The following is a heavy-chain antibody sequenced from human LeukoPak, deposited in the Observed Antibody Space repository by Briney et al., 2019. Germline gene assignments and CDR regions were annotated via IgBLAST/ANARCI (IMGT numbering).Heavy chain of an antibody. CDR3: ARGPTVTTDY. V-gene: IGHV4-59*01. CDR2: IYYSGST. Sequence: SETLSLTCTVSGDSISSYYWTWIRQPPGKGLEWIGYIYYSGSTNYNPSPKSRVTISVDTSKNQFSLKLSSVTAADTAVYYCARGPTVTTDYWGQGTLVTVSS. J-gene: IGHJ4*02. D-gene: IGHD4-17*01. CDR1: GDSISSYY.